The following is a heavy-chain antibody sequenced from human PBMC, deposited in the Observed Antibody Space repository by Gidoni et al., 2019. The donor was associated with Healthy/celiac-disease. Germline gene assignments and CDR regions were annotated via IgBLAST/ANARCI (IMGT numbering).Heavy chain of an antibody. CDR2: ISWNSGSI. CDR3: AKDIGVAAAGSHYGMDV. J-gene: IGHJ6*02. Sequence: EVQLVESGGGLVQPGRSLRLSCAASGFTFDDYAMHWVRQAPGKGLGWVSGISWNSGSIGYADSVKGRFTISRDNAKNSLYLQMNSLRAEDTALYYCAKDIGVAAAGSHYGMDVWGQGTTVTVSS. V-gene: IGHV3-9*01. D-gene: IGHD6-13*01. CDR1: GFTFDDYA.